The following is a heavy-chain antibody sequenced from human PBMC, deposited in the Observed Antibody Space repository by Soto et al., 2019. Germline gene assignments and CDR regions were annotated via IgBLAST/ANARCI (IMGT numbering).Heavy chain of an antibody. J-gene: IGHJ4*02. V-gene: IGHV3-30*18. CDR3: AKVLDYYDSSGSMDPNYFDY. Sequence: GGSLRLSCAASGFSFSSYGMHWVRQAPGKGLEWVAVISYDGSNKYYADYVKGRFTISRDNSKNTLYLQMNSLRAEDTAVYYCAKVLDYYDSSGSMDPNYFDYWGQGTLVTVSS. D-gene: IGHD3-22*01. CDR1: GFSFSSYG. CDR2: ISYDGSNK.